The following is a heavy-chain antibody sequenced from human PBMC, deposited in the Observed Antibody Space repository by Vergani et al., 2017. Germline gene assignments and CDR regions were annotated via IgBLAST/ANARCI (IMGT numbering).Heavy chain of an antibody. V-gene: IGHV1-46*01. CDR3: ARGDYGILTGYRY. D-gene: IGHD3-9*01. Sequence: QVQVVQSGAEVKKSGASVKVSCKTSGYTFSNYYLHWVRQAPGQGLEWMGIINPSGGHTNYTQKFQGRVTMTMDTSTSTVYMELSSIRSEETAIYYCARGDYGILTGYRYWGQGTLVTVSA. CDR1: GYTFSNYY. CDR2: INPSGGHT. J-gene: IGHJ4*02.